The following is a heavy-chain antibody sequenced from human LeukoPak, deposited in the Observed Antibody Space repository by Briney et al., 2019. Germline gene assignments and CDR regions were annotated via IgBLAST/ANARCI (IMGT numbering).Heavy chain of an antibody. V-gene: IGHV3-48*04. CDR1: GFTFSTYA. D-gene: IGHD5-24*01. J-gene: IGHJ4*02. CDR2: SSSGSSTI. CDR3: ARGEQDMATMSIDY. Sequence: GGSLRLSCAASGFTFSTYAMNWVRQAPGNGLEWISYSSSGSSTIYYADSVEGRFTISRDNAKDSLYLQMHSLRAEDTAVYYCARGEQDMATMSIDYWGQGALVTVSS.